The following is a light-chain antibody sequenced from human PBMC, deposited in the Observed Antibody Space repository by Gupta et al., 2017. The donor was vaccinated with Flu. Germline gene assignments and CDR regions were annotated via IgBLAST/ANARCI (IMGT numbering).Light chain of an antibody. CDR2: SAS. CDR3: QHYDNSPDLT. V-gene: IGKV3-20*01. J-gene: IGKJ3*01. Sequence: IVLTQSPGILSLSPGERATLSCTVSQSLSNWYLAWYQQKPGQAPRLLIYSASARATGIPDRFSGSGSGTDFTLTISRLEPEDSGVYYCQHYDNSPDLTFGPGTKVEIK. CDR1: QSLSNWY.